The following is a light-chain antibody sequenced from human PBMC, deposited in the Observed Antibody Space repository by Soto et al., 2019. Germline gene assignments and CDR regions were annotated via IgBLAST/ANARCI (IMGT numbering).Light chain of an antibody. J-gene: IGKJ2*02. CDR1: QSVRSSY. V-gene: IGKV3-20*01. CDR3: QQSGT. CDR2: GAS. Sequence: EIVLTQSPGTLSLSPGERATLSCRASQSVRSSYLAWYQQKPGQAPRLLIYGASSRAPGIPDRCSGSGSGTDFTLTISRLEPEDFAVYYCQQSGTFGQGTKLEIK.